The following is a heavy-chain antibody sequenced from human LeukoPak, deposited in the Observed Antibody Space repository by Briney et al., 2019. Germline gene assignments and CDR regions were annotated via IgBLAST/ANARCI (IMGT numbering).Heavy chain of an antibody. V-gene: IGHV3-15*01. J-gene: IGHJ6*02. CDR2: IKSKTDGGTT. Sequence: GGSLSLSRAASGFTFSNAWMSWVRQAPGKGLEWVGRIKSKTDGGTTDYAAPVKGRFTISRDDSKNTLYLQMNSLRTDDTAVYYCTTDPDYYGMDVWGQGTTVTVSS. CDR1: GFTFSNAW. CDR3: TTDPDYYGMDV.